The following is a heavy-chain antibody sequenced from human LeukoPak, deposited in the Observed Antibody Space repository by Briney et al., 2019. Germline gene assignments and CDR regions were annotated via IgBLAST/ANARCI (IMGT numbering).Heavy chain of an antibody. Sequence: GGSLRLSCAASGFTFSSYAMSWVRQAPGKGLEWVSAISSSGGSTDYADSVKGRFTLSRDNSKNTLNLQMNSLRAEDTGVYYCAKAIGPYYYYGMDVWGQGTTVTVSS. D-gene: IGHD3-22*01. V-gene: IGHV3-23*01. CDR3: AKAIGPYYYYGMDV. J-gene: IGHJ6*02. CDR1: GFTFSSYA. CDR2: ISSSGGST.